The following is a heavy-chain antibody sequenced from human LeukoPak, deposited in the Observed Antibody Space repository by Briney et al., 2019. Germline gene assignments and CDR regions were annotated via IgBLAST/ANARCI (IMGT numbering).Heavy chain of an antibody. D-gene: IGHD2-2*01. CDR2: IYTSGGT. J-gene: IGHJ3*01. V-gene: IGHV4-61*02. Sequence: SQTLSLTCTVSGGSISNLDYYWTWLRRPAGKGLEWIGRIYTSGGTNYNPSLKSRVTMSVDKSKNQISLNLASLTAADTALYYSACRGSSSGTFDVWGPGTFVTVSS. CDR3: ACRGSSSGTFDV. CDR1: GGSISNLDYY.